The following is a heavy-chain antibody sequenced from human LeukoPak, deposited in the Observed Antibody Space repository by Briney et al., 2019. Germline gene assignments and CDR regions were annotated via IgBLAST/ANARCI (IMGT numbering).Heavy chain of an antibody. CDR2: ISGSRGST. CDR3: AKSKGFDP. J-gene: IGHJ5*02. V-gene: IGHV3-23*01. Sequence: PGGSLRLSCAASGFTFSSYAMSWVRQAPGQGLEWVSAISGSRGSTYYADSVRGRFTTSRDNSKNTLYLQMNSLRAEDTAVYYCAKSKGFDPWGQGTLVAVSS. CDR1: GFTFSSYA.